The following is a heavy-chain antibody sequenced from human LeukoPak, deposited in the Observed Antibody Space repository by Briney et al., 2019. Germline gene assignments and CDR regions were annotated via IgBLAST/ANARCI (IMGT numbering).Heavy chain of an antibody. J-gene: IGHJ4*02. D-gene: IGHD2-15*01. CDR3: ARAWGLGYCSGGSCYTDPHYFDY. CDR1: GFTVSSNY. V-gene: IGHV3-53*01. CDR2: IYSGGST. Sequence: GGSLRLSCAASGFTVSSNYMSWVRQAPGKGLEWVSVIYSGGSTYYADSVKGRFTISRDNSKNTLYLQMNSLRAEDTAVYYCARAWGLGYCSGGSCYTDPHYFDYWGQGTLVTVSS.